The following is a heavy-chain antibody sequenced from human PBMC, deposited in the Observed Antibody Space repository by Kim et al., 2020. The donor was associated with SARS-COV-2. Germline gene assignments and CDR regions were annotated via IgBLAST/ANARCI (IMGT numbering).Heavy chain of an antibody. Sequence: GGSLRLSCAASGFTFSSYEMNWVRQAPGKGLEWVSYISSSGSTIYYADSVKGRFTISRDNAKNSLYLQMNSLRAEDTAVYYCARGEFTIFGVVNSYGMDVWGQGPTVTVSS. D-gene: IGHD3-3*01. CDR3: ARGEFTIFGVVNSYGMDV. CDR1: GFTFSSYE. CDR2: ISSSGSTI. J-gene: IGHJ6*02. V-gene: IGHV3-48*03.